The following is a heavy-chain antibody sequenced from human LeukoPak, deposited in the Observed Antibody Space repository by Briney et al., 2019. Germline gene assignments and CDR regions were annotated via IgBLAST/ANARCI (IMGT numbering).Heavy chain of an antibody. V-gene: IGHV4-31*11. J-gene: IGHJ4*02. Sequence: SETLSLTCALSGGSISSGGYYWSWIRQHPGKGLEWIGYIYYSGSTYYNPSLKSRVTISVDTSKNQFSLKLSSVTAADTAVYYCATVDTAMPYYFDYWGQGTLVTVSS. CDR3: ATVDTAMPYYFDY. D-gene: IGHD5-18*01. CDR1: GGSISSGGYY. CDR2: IYYSGST.